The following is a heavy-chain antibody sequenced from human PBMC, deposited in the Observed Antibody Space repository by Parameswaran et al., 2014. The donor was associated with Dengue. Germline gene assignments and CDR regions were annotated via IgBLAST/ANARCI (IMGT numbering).Heavy chain of an antibody. D-gene: IGHD5-18*01. V-gene: IGHV3-64D*09. CDR3: VPSSRQGDTAMVTDPFDY. J-gene: IGHJ4*02. Sequence: VRQAPGKGLEYVSAISSNGGSTYYADSVKGRFTISRDNSKNTLYLQMSSLRAEDTAVYYCVPSSRQGDTAMVTDPFDYWGQGTLVTVSS. CDR2: ISSNGGST.